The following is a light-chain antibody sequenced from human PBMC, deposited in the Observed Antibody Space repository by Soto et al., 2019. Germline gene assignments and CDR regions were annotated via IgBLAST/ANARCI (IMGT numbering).Light chain of an antibody. CDR3: QQRNDWQVT. V-gene: IGKV3-11*01. J-gene: IGKJ5*01. CDR1: QSVSSN. Sequence: EIVMTQSPATLSVSPGERATLSCRASQSVSSNLAWYQQKPGQAPRLLIYDVSNRATGIPARFSGSGSGTDFTLTISSLEAGDFAVYYCQQRNDWQVTFGQGTLLEI. CDR2: DVS.